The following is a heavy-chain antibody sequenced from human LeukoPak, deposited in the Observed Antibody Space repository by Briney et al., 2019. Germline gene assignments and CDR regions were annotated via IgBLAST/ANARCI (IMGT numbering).Heavy chain of an antibody. CDR1: GGTFSSYA. V-gene: IGHV1-69*05. J-gene: IGHJ5*02. Sequence: ASVKVSCKASGGTFSSYAISWVRQAPGQGLEWMGGIIPIFGTANYAQKFQGRVTITTDESTSTAYMELSSLRSADTAVYYCARDQAVAGHNWFDPWGQGTLVTISS. D-gene: IGHD6-19*01. CDR3: ARDQAVAGHNWFDP. CDR2: IIPIFGTA.